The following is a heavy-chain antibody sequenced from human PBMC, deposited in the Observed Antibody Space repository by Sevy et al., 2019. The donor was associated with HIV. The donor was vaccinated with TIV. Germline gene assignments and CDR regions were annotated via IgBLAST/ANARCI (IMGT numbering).Heavy chain of an antibody. J-gene: IGHJ4*02. D-gene: IGHD3-10*01. Sequence: GGSLRLSCAASGFTFSNAWMSWVRRTAGKGLEWVGRIRGMTDGRTTDYAAPVKGRFTISTDDSKDTLYLQMDMLKTEDTGVYYCTTVGMIRRADLDYWGRGTLVTVSS. V-gene: IGHV3-15*01. CDR2: IRGMTDGRTT. CDR3: TTVGMIRRADLDY. CDR1: GFTFSNAW.